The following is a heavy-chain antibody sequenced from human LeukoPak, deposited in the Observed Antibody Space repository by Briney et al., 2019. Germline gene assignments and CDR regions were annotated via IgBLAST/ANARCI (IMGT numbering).Heavy chain of an antibody. CDR1: GGFIVSSNY. CDR2: IYSSGST. D-gene: IGHD1/OR15-1a*01. Sequence: GGSLRLSCAASGGFIVSSNYMSWVRQAPGKGLEWVSVIYSSGSTYYADSAKGRFTISRDNSKNTLYLQMNSLRAEDTAVYYCARSNCNSCYLGVWYYFDYWGQGALVTVSS. V-gene: IGHV3-66*01. J-gene: IGHJ4*02. CDR3: ARSNCNSCYLGVWYYFDY.